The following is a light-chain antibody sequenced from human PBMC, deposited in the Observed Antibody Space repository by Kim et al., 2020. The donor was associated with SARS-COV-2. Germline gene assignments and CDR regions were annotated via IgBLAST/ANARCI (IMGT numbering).Light chain of an antibody. CDR3: SSYTSSSTWV. Sequence: GQSITISCTGTSSDVGGYNYVSWDQQHPGKAPKLMIYDVSQRPSGVSNRFSGSKSGNTASLTISGLQAEDEADYYCSSYTSSSTWVFGGGTQLTVL. CDR2: DVS. CDR1: SSDVGGYNY. J-gene: IGLJ3*02. V-gene: IGLV2-14*04.